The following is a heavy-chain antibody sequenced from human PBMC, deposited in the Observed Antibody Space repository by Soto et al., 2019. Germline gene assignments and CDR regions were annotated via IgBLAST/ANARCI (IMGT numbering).Heavy chain of an antibody. CDR3: AREDSIIIPAVSDF. CDR2: VSKSDYT. Sequence: GSLRLSCVVSGFTFNNYGINWVRQAPGKGLEWVSTVSKSDYTYYSDSVKGRFTISRDNAKNSVSLQMNTLRAEDTAVYYCAREDSIIIPAVSDFWGQGTLVTVSS. D-gene: IGHD2-2*01. J-gene: IGHJ4*02. CDR1: GFTFNNYG. V-gene: IGHV3-21*01.